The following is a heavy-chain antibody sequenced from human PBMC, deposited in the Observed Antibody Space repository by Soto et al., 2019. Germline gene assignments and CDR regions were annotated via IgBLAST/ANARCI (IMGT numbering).Heavy chain of an antibody. Sequence: SVKVSCKASGGTFSSYTISWVRQAPGQGLEWMGRIIPILGIANYAQKFQGRVTITADKSTSTAYMKMSSLRSEDTAVYYCARDIVVVVAANGAFDIWGQGTMVTVSS. D-gene: IGHD2-15*01. CDR3: ARDIVVVVAANGAFDI. J-gene: IGHJ3*02. V-gene: IGHV1-69*04. CDR2: IIPILGIA. CDR1: GGTFSSYT.